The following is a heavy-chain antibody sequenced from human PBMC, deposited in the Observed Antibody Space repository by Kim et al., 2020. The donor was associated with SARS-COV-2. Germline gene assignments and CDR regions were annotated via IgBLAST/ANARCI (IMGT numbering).Heavy chain of an antibody. J-gene: IGHJ4*02. D-gene: IGHD3-22*01. V-gene: IGHV3-11*04. CDR3: ASVLGYYDIPRFDY. Sequence: GGSLRLSCAASGFTFSDYCMSWIRQAPGKGLEWVSYISSSAGTIYYADSVKGRFTISRDNSKNSLYLQMNSLRAEDTAVYYCASVLGYYDIPRFDYGGQGTRVTVP. CDR2: ISSSAGTI. CDR1: GFTFSDYC.